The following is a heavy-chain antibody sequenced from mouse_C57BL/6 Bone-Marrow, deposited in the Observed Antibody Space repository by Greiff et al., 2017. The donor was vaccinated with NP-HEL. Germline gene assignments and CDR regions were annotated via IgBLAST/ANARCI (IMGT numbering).Heavy chain of an antibody. CDR1: GYTFTSYW. J-gene: IGHJ2*01. CDR2: IDPSDSDT. V-gene: IGHV1-52*01. Sequence: QVQLQQPGAELVRPGSSVKLSCKASGYTFTSYWMHWVKQRPIQGLEWIGNIDPSDSDTHYNQKFKDKATLTVDKSSSTAYMQLSSLTSEDSAVYYCAVELGLFDYWGQGTTLTVSS. CDR3: AVELGLFDY. D-gene: IGHD4-1*01.